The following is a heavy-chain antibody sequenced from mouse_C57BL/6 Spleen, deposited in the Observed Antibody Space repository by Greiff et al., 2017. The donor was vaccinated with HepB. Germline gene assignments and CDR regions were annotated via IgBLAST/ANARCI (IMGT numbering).Heavy chain of an antibody. CDR2: IYPGDGDT. CDR3: ARSYYGSSYRYFDV. V-gene: IGHV1-82*01. CDR1: GYAFSSSW. D-gene: IGHD1-1*01. J-gene: IGHJ1*03. Sequence: VQLQQSGPELVKPGASVKISCKASGYAFSSSWMNWVKQRPGKGLEWIGRIYPGDGDTNYNGKFKGKATLTADKSSSTAYMQLSSLTSEDSAVYFFARSYYGSSYRYFDVWGTGTTVTVSS.